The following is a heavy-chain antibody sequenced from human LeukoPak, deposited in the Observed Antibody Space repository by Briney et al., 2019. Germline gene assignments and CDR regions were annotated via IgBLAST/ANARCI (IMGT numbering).Heavy chain of an antibody. D-gene: IGHD3-10*01. J-gene: IGHJ4*02. CDR1: GFTFSSYW. CDR2: IKQDGREK. V-gene: IGHV3-7*04. Sequence: GGSLRLSCAASGFTFSSYWMSWVRQAPGKGLEWVANIKQDGREKYYVDSVKGRFTISRDNAKNSLYLQMNSLRAEDTAVYYCARVLMVRGVIKFDYWGQGTLVTVSS. CDR3: ARVLMVRGVIKFDY.